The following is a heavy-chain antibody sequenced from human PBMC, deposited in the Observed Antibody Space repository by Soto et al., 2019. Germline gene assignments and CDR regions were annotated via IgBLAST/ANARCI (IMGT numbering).Heavy chain of an antibody. V-gene: IGHV2-70*11. CDR3: ARMNPGCSSTSCYVRY. D-gene: IGHD2-2*01. J-gene: IGHJ4*02. CDR2: IDWDDDK. CDR1: GCSISTSGMC. Sequence: SGPTLVNPTQTLTLTCTFSGCSISTSGMCVSWIRQPPGKALEWLARIDWDDDKYYSTSLKTRLTISKDTSKNQVVLTMTNMDPVDTATYYCARMNPGCSSTSCYVRYWGQGTLVTVSS.